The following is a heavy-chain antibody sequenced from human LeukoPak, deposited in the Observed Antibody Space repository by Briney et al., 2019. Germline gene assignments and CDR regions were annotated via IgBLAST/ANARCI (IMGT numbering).Heavy chain of an antibody. CDR1: GGTFSSYA. CDR3: ARDIQGPGTVRNYYYYMDV. D-gene: IGHD2-8*02. CDR2: IIPILGIA. Sequence: ASVKVSCKASGGTFSSYAISWVRQAPGQGLEWMGRIIPILGIANYAQKFQGRVTITADKSTSTAYMELSSLRSDDTAVYYCARDIQGPGTVRNYYYYMDVWGKGTTVTVSS. V-gene: IGHV1-69*04. J-gene: IGHJ6*03.